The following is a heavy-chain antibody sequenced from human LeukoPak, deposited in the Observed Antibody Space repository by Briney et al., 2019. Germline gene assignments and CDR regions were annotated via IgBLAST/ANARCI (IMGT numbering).Heavy chain of an antibody. CDR1: GDSVSSNSAA. J-gene: IGHJ4*02. CDR2: TYYRSKWYN. Sequence: SQTLSLTCAISGDSVSSNSAAWNWIRQSPSRGLEWLGRTYYRSKWYNDYAVSVKSRVTINPDTSKNQFSLQLNSVTPEDTAVYYCARDKYIAARRRGSDYWGQGTLVTVSA. D-gene: IGHD6-6*01. CDR3: ARDKYIAARRRGSDY. V-gene: IGHV6-1*01.